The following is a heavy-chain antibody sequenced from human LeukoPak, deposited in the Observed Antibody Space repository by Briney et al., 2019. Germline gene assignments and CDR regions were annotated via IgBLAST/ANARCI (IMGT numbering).Heavy chain of an antibody. D-gene: IGHD2-15*01. J-gene: IGHJ4*02. Sequence: GGSLRLSCAASGFTFSIYGMNWVRQAPGEGLEWVASISSDSTNIYYTDSVKGRFTISRDNAKNSLYLQMNSLILEDTAVYYCARDGSGSGDYWGQGTLVTVSS. CDR3: ARDGSGSGDY. V-gene: IGHV3-21*01. CDR1: GFTFSIYG. CDR2: ISSDSTNI.